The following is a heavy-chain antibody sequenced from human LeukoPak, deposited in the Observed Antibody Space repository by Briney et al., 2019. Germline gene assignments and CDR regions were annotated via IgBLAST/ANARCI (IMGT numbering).Heavy chain of an antibody. J-gene: IGHJ4*01. D-gene: IGHD5-18*01. CDR3: AHRITDTATAYF. CDR2: IYWGDDK. CDR1: GFSLSPRGVV. V-gene: IGHV2-5*02. Sequence: SGPTLAKPTHTLTLTCTFSGFSLSPRGVVVGWIRQPPGKALEWLAPIYWGDDKRYSPSLKSRLTITKDTSKNQVAPTMTNMGPVDTATYYCAHRITDTATAYF.